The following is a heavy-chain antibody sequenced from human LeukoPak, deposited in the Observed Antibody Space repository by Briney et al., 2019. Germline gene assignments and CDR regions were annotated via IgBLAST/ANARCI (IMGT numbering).Heavy chain of an antibody. Sequence: GASVKVSCKASGGTFSSYAISWVRQAPGQGLEWMGRIIPIFGTANYAQKFQGRVTITTDESTSTAYMELSSLRSEDTAVYYCASGSTGSNPIDAFDIWGQGTMVTVSS. CDR2: IIPIFGTA. CDR1: GGTFSSYA. CDR3: ASGSTGSNPIDAFDI. J-gene: IGHJ3*02. D-gene: IGHD1-14*01. V-gene: IGHV1-69*05.